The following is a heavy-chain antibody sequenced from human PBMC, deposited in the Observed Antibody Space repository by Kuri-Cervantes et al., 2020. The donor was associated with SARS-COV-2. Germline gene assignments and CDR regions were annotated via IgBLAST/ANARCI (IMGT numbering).Heavy chain of an antibody. CDR2: IYTSGST. CDR3: ARADYNCGGDCYDAFDI. V-gene: IGHV4-61*02. CDR1: GGSISSGSYY. J-gene: IGHJ3*02. Sequence: LRLSCTVSGGSISSGSYYWSWIRQPAGKGLEWIGRIYTSGSTNYNPSLKSRVTISVDTSKNQFSLKLSSVTAADTAVYYCARADYNCGGDCYDAFDIWGQGTVVTVSS. D-gene: IGHD2-21*01.